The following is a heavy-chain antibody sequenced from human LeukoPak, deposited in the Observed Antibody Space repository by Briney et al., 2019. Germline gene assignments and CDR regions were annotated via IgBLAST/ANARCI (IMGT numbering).Heavy chain of an antibody. D-gene: IGHD4-17*01. CDR3: AREDAGYGDSALGY. Sequence: SETLSLTCTVSGGSISSSSYYWGWIRQPPGKGLEWIGSIYYSGSTYYNPSLKSRVTISVDTSKNQFSLKLSSVTAADTAVYYCAREDAGYGDSALGYWGQGTLVTVSS. V-gene: IGHV4-39*07. CDR1: GGSISSSSYY. CDR2: IYYSGST. J-gene: IGHJ4*02.